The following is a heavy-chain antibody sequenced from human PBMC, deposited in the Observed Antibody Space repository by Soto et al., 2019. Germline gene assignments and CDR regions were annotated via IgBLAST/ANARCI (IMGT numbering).Heavy chain of an antibody. CDR2: IYYSGTT. CDR3: ARNLNTLLPGVSRYYFDY. V-gene: IGHV4-30-4*01. D-gene: IGHD3-10*01. J-gene: IGHJ4*02. CDR1: GGSIRSGDYY. Sequence: PSVTLSLTCIVSGGSIRSGDYYWTWIRQPPGKGLEWIGNIYYSGTTSYNPSLKSRVTISVDTSKNEFSLQLTSVTAADTAVYYCARNLNTLLPGVSRYYFDYWGQGTQVTVSS.